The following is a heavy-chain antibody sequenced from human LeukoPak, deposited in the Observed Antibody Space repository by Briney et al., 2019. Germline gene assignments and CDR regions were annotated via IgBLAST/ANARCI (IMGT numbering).Heavy chain of an antibody. CDR2: MSSSGSPK. D-gene: IGHD6-13*01. Sequence: PGGSLRLSCAASGFTFSSHSIIWVRQSPGKGLEWVSYMSSSGSPKYYADSVKGRFTISRDNGKNSLYLQMNSLRDEDTAVYYCVRLAAVGTSLDYWGQGTLVTVSS. J-gene: IGHJ4*02. V-gene: IGHV3-48*02. CDR3: VRLAAVGTSLDY. CDR1: GFTFSSHS.